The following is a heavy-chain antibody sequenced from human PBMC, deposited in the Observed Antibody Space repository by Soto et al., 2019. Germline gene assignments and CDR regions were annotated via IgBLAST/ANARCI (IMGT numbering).Heavy chain of an antibody. CDR1: GGTFSSYA. CDR3: ARLEVHYYDSSGYYSWFDP. CDR2: IIPIFGTA. V-gene: IGHV1-69*01. Sequence: QVQLVQSGAEVKKPGSSVKVSCKASGGTFSSYAISWVRQAPGQGLEWMGGIIPIFGTANYAQKFQGRVTITADESTSTAYMELSSLISEDTAVYYCARLEVHYYDSSGYYSWFDPWGQGTLVTVSS. J-gene: IGHJ5*02. D-gene: IGHD3-22*01.